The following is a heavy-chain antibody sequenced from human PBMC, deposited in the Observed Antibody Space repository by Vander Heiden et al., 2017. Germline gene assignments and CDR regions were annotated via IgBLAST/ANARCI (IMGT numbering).Heavy chain of an antibody. Sequence: EVKLLESGGGLLQPGGSLRLSCASYGFTFSSYAMNWVRQAPGKGLEWVSTINAGGKTYYADSVRGRFTVSRDNSKSTVYLQVNSLRVEDTAVYYCAKAGDSTSWIVRGDAEYYFDYWGQGALVTVSS. D-gene: IGHD6-13*01. CDR3: AKAGDSTSWIVRGDAEYYFDY. V-gene: IGHV3-23*01. J-gene: IGHJ4*02. CDR1: GFTFSSYA. CDR2: INAGGKT.